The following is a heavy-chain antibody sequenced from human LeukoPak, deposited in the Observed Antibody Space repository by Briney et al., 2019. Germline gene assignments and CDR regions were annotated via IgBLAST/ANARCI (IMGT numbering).Heavy chain of an antibody. J-gene: IGHJ4*02. D-gene: IGHD1-26*01. CDR2: ISSSSSYI. Sequence: GGSLRLSCAASGFTFSSYAMHWVRQAPGKGLEWVSSISSSSSYIYYADSVKGRFTISRDNAKNSLYLQMNNLRAEDTAVYYCARDPTYYLRYGYFDSWGQGTLVTVSS. CDR3: ARDPTYYLRYGYFDS. V-gene: IGHV3-21*01. CDR1: GFTFSSYA.